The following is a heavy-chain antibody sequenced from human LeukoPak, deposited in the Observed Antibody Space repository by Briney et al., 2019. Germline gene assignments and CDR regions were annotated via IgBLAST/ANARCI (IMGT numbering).Heavy chain of an antibody. CDR3: ARVRYGELDV. J-gene: IGHJ6*02. CDR2: MGGSGGST. Sequence: GGSLRLSCAASGFTFSSYAMSWVRQAPGKGLEWVSSMGGSGGSTYYADSVKGRFTISRDDSKNTLYLQMNSLRAEDTAVYYCARVRYGELDVWGQGTTVTVSS. V-gene: IGHV3-23*01. CDR1: GFTFSSYA. D-gene: IGHD4-17*01.